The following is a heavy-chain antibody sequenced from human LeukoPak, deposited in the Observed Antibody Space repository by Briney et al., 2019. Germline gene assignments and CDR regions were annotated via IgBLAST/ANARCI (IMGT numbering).Heavy chain of an antibody. J-gene: IGHJ4*02. CDR3: ASQGSYHFHFDY. CDR2: INHSGST. Sequence: SETLSLTCAVSGGSFSGYYWSWIRQPPGKGLEWIGEINHSGSTNYNPSLKSRVTISVDTSKNQFSLKLSSVTAADTAVYYCASQGSYHFHFDYWGQGTLVTVSS. V-gene: IGHV4-34*01. CDR1: GGSFSGYY. D-gene: IGHD1-26*01.